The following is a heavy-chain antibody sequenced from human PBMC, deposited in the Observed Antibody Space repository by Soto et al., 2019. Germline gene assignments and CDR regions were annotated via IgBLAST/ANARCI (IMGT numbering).Heavy chain of an antibody. CDR1: GFSFSVYA. J-gene: IGHJ4*02. Sequence: EVQLLQSGGGLVQPGGSLRLSCAASGFSFSVYAMSWVRQAPGKGLESVSSISGRGTTTSYADSVKGRFTISRDNSKTTLYLQMNILRVEDTALYYCAKSPYGGNDYWGQGTLVTVSP. D-gene: IGHD4-17*01. CDR3: AKSPYGGNDY. V-gene: IGHV3-23*01. CDR2: ISGRGTTT.